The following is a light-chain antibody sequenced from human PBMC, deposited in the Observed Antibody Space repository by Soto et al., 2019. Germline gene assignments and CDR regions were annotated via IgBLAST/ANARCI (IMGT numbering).Light chain of an antibody. V-gene: IGKV3-20*01. Sequence: EMVFTESPGTLSLSPGERATLSCRAIQSISSNSLAWYQQKPGQAPRLFIYGASSRATGIPDRFIGSGSGTHFTLTISRLEPEDFALYYCQQYGSSPRISFGQGTRLEIK. CDR2: GAS. CDR3: QQYGSSPRIS. CDR1: QSISSNS. J-gene: IGKJ5*01.